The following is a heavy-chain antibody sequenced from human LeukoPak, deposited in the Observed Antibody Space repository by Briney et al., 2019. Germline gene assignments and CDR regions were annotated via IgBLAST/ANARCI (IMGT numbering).Heavy chain of an antibody. CDR1: GFAVSSNY. Sequence: GGSLRLSCAASGFAVSSNYMSWVRQAPGKGLEWVGFIRSKAYGGTTEYAASVKGRFTISRDDSKSIAYLQMNSLKTEDTAVYYCTSGASSGYSYYYYMDVWGKGTTVTVSS. D-gene: IGHD6-6*01. CDR2: IRSKAYGGTT. CDR3: TSGASSGYSYYYYMDV. J-gene: IGHJ6*03. V-gene: IGHV3-49*04.